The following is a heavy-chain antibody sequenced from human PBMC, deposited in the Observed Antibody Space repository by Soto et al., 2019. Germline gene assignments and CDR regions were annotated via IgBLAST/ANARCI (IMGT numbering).Heavy chain of an antibody. J-gene: IGHJ4*02. CDR3: ARAYGAGSYSFDY. Sequence: PGGSLRLSCVASDFSVSSNYMTWVRQAPGKGLEWVSLIYGDGTTFYAESVKGRFTVSRDNSKNTLYLQMDSLRADDTAVYYCARAYGAGSYSFDYWGQGPLVTVSS. CDR2: IYGDGTT. CDR1: DFSVSSNY. D-gene: IGHD3-10*01. V-gene: IGHV3-53*01.